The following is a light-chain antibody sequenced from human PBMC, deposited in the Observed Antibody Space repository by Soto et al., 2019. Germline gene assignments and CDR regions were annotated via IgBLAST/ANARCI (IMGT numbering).Light chain of an antibody. CDR1: SSNIGAGYD. CDR3: QSYDSSLSGFYV. V-gene: IGLV1-40*01. CDR2: ANS. Sequence: QSVLTQPPSVSGAPGQRVTISCTGSSSNIGAGYDVHWYQQLPGGAPRLLIYANSNRPSGVPDRFSGSRSGTSASLAITGLQAADEADYSCQSYDSSLSGFYVFGTGTKVTVL. J-gene: IGLJ1*01.